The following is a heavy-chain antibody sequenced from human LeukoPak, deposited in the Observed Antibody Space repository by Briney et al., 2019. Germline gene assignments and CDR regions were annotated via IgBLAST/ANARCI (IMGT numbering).Heavy chain of an antibody. J-gene: IGHJ1*01. D-gene: IGHD6-13*01. V-gene: IGHV3-20*04. CDR3: VRGVAAAGISL. CDR2: INRNGGRT. CDR1: GFTFDDYG. Sequence: PGGSLRLSCAASGFTFDDYGMSWVRQAPGKGLEWVSGINRNGGRTGYADSVKGRFTISRDNAKNSLYLQMNSLRAEDTALYYCVRGVAAAGISLWGQGTLVTVSS.